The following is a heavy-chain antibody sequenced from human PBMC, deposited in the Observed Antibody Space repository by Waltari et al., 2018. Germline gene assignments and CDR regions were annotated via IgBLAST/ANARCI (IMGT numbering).Heavy chain of an antibody. CDR1: GASIIRIRHS. V-gene: IGHV4-39*01. CDR3: ATYVGASIGTAAFDV. D-gene: IGHD3-16*01. Sequence: QLHLQESGPGLVKPSETLSPTCSVSGASIIRIRHSWGWIRQPPGKGLEWTATISYSGATYNNPSLKSRVTISGDTSKNQFSLKLSSVTAADTGVYYCATYVGASIGTAAFDVWGQGTMVTVAS. J-gene: IGHJ3*01. CDR2: ISYSGAT.